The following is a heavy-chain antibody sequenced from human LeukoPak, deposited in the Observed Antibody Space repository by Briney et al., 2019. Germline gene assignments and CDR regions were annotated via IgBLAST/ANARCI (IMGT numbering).Heavy chain of an antibody. Sequence: GASVKVSCKASGYTFTNYYMHWVRQAPGQGLEWMGIINPSGGSTWYAQKFQGRVTMTRDTSTSTVYMELSSLRPDDTAIYYCTRATSVWGQGTMVTVSS. V-gene: IGHV1-46*01. CDR2: INPSGGST. CDR1: GYTFTNYY. J-gene: IGHJ6*02. CDR3: TRATSV.